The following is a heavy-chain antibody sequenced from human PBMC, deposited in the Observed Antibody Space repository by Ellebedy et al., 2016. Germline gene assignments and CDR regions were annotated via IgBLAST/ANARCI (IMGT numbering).Heavy chain of an antibody. CDR2: ISGTGSNI. CDR1: GFTFRSHS. D-gene: IGHD1-1*01. Sequence: GESLKISCAASGFTFRSHSMNWVRQAPGKGLEWISYISGTGSNIYYEDSVKGRFTMSRDNAKNSLYLQMNSLRAEDTAVYYCARDQGWNGHYYFGMDVWGQGTTVTVSS. J-gene: IGHJ6*02. V-gene: IGHV3-48*04. CDR3: ARDQGWNGHYYFGMDV.